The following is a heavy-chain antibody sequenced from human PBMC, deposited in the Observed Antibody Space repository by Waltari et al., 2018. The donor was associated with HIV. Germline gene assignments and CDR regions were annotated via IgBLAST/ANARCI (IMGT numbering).Heavy chain of an antibody. Sequence: EVQLVESGGGLVPPARSLRLSCTNSGFTIGDYAMGWFRQAPGKGLEWIGFIRSKVSGGTTEYAASVKGRFTISRDDSNSIVFLQMDSLKTEDTAMYYCSRDNPQWDYWGQGTLVTVSS. J-gene: IGHJ4*02. CDR2: IRSKVSGGTT. CDR3: SRDNPQWDY. V-gene: IGHV3-49*03. CDR1: GFTIGDYA. D-gene: IGHD2-8*01.